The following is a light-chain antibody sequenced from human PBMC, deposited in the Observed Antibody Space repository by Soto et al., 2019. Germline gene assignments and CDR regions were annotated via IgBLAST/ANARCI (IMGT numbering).Light chain of an antibody. CDR1: QSVGAW. J-gene: IGKJ2*01. CDR3: HQYNTSPYT. Sequence: IQMTQSPSTLSASVGDRVSITCRASQSVGAWLAWYQQKPGQAPNLLIYKASNLQTGVPSRFNGSGSGTEFTLTISRLQADDFGTYYCHQYNTSPYTFGRGTKLEI. V-gene: IGKV1-5*03. CDR2: KAS.